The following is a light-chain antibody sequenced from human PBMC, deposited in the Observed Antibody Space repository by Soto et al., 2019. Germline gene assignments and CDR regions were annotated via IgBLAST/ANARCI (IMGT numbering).Light chain of an antibody. Sequence: EIVMSQSPPTRSVTPGERATLSCRASQSVSSNLAWYQQKPGQAPRLRIYGASTRATGIPARFSGSGSGTEFTLTISSLQSEDFALYYCQQYNNWPPAFGQGTKVDI. J-gene: IGKJ1*01. CDR3: QQYNNWPPA. V-gene: IGKV3-15*01. CDR1: QSVSSN. CDR2: GAS.